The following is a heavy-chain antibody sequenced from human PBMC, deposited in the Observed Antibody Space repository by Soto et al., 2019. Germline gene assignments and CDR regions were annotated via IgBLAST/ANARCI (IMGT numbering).Heavy chain of an antibody. CDR1: GFNFRSYG. J-gene: IGHJ4*02. V-gene: IGHV3-33*01. Sequence: QVQMVESGGAVVQSGRSLRLSCATSGFNFRSYGIHWVRQAPGKGLEWVGIIWYDGSNNYYADSVKGRFTISRDDSKNTVYLQMGSLRVEDPAIYYCARYNIVGSYFFGYWGEGSLVTVS. D-gene: IGHD1-26*01. CDR3: ARYNIVGSYFFGY. CDR2: IWYDGSNN.